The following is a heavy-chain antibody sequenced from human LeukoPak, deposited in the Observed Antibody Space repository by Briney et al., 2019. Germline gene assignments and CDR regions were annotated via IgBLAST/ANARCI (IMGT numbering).Heavy chain of an antibody. CDR3: AKSGYNRFDY. V-gene: IGHV3-23*01. CDR1: GFTFSSSA. Sequence: PGGSLRLSCAASGFTFSSSAMSWVRQAPGKGLEWVSSISGSGSGGSTYYADSVKGRFTSSRDNSKNTLYLQMNNLRAEDTAVYYCAKSGYNRFDYWVQGTLVTVSS. CDR2: ISGSGSGGST. D-gene: IGHD5-24*01. J-gene: IGHJ4*02.